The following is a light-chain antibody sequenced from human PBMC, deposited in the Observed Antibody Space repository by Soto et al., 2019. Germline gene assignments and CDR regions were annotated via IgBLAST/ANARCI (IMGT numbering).Light chain of an antibody. CDR3: SSDAVTKTL. CDR2: EVS. CDR1: SSDVGGYNY. Sequence: QSVLTQPPSASGSPGQSVTISCTGTSSDVGGYNYVSWYQQHPGKAPKLMIYEVSKRPSGVPDRFSASKSGNTASLTVSGLQSEDEADYYCSSDAVTKTLFGTGTMVTVL. J-gene: IGLJ1*01. V-gene: IGLV2-8*01.